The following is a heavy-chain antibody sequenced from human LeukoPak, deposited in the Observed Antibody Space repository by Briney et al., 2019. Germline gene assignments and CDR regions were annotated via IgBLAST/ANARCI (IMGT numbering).Heavy chain of an antibody. Sequence: SETLSLTCTVSGYSISSGYYWGWIRQPPGKGLEWIGSIYHSGSTYYNPSLKSRVTISVDTSKNQFSLKLSSVAAADTAVYYCARVPLRIFGVVDNWFDPWGQGTLVTVSS. CDR1: GYSISSGYY. CDR3: ARVPLRIFGVVDNWFDP. D-gene: IGHD3-3*01. CDR2: IYHSGST. J-gene: IGHJ5*02. V-gene: IGHV4-38-2*02.